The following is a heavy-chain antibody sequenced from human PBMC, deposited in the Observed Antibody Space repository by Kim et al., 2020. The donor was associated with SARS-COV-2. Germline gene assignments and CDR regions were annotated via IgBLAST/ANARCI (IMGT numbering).Heavy chain of an antibody. CDR3: ARGVVPAGATLPHNFDY. Sequence: ETLSLTCAVYGGSFSGYYWTWIRQPPGKGLEWIGEINHSGSTNYNPSLKSRVTISVDTSKNQFSLKLSSVTAADTAVYYCARGVVPAGATLPHNFDYWGQGTLVTVSS. J-gene: IGHJ4*02. D-gene: IGHD2-2*01. CDR1: GGSFSGYY. CDR2: INHSGST. V-gene: IGHV4-34*01.